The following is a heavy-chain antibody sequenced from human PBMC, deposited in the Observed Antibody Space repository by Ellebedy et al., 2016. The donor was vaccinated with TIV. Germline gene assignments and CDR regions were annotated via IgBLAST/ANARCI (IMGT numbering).Heavy chain of an antibody. CDR1: GYTFTSYG. V-gene: IGHV1-18*01. D-gene: IGHD3-22*01. Sequence: AASVKVSCKASGYTFTSYGISWVRQAPGQGLEWMGWISAYNGNTNYAQKLQGRVTMTTDTSTSTAYMELSSLRSEDTAVYYCARAERVYSSGYRPFDYWGQGTLVTVSS. J-gene: IGHJ4*02. CDR3: ARAERVYSSGYRPFDY. CDR2: ISAYNGNT.